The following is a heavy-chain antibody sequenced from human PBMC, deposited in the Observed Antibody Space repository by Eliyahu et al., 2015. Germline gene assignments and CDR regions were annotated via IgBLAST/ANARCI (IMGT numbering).Heavy chain of an antibody. CDR1: GGSISTSSYY. Sequence: QLQLQESGPGLVKPSETLSLTCTVSGGSISTSSYYWGWIRQPPGKGLEWIGSIYYTGSTSYNASLKSRVTISVDTSKNQFFLKVSSMTGADTAVYFCARRGDGGKSFDYWGQGTLVTVSS. J-gene: IGHJ4*02. CDR2: IYYTGST. V-gene: IGHV4-39*01. D-gene: IGHD4-23*01. CDR3: ARRGDGGKSFDY.